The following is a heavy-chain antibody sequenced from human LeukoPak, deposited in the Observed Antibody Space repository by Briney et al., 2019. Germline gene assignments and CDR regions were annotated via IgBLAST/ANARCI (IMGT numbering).Heavy chain of an antibody. J-gene: IGHJ4*02. V-gene: IGHV1-2*02. Sequence: ASVKVSFTASGYTFTDYYMHWVRQAPGQGLEWMGWINPNSGGTNYAQKFQGRVTMTRDTSISTAYMELRRLRSDDTAVYYCARGLRTSMVRGATLLWGQGTLVTVSS. D-gene: IGHD3-10*01. CDR3: ARGLRTSMVRGATLL. CDR2: INPNSGGT. CDR1: GYTFTDYY.